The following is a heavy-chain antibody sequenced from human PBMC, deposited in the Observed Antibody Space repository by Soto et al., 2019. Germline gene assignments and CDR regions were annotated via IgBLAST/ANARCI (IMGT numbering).Heavy chain of an antibody. CDR1: GGTFSSYA. V-gene: IGHV1-69*01. CDR3: ARGRGHYYDSSGRSCYWYFDL. CDR2: IIPIFGTA. Sequence: QVQLVQSGAEVKKPGSSVKVSCKASGGTFSSYAISWVRQAPGQGLEWMGGIIPIFGTANYAQKFQGRVTITADESTSTAYMELSSLRSEDTAVHYCARGRGHYYDSSGRSCYWYFDLWGRGTLVTVSS. D-gene: IGHD3-22*01. J-gene: IGHJ2*01.